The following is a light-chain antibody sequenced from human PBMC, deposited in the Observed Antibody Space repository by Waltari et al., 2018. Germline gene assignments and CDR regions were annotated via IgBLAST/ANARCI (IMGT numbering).Light chain of an antibody. Sequence: EIVMTQSPATLSLSPGERATLSFRASQRVSSNLAWCQQKPGQAPRLLIYGVSIRVTGIPARFSCSGSGTEFTLTISSLQSEDFAVYYCQQYNNWPPYTFGQGTKLEI. CDR3: QQYNNWPPYT. CDR2: GVS. J-gene: IGKJ2*01. CDR1: QRVSSN. V-gene: IGKV3-15*01.